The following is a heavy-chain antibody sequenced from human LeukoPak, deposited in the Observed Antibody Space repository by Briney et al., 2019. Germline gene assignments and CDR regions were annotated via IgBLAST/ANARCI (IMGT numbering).Heavy chain of an antibody. D-gene: IGHD5-18*01. J-gene: IGHJ4*02. CDR2: IYYSGST. CDR1: GGSISSDY. CDR3: ARYSYDSFDY. Sequence: SETLSLTCTVSGGSISSDYWSWIRQPPGKGLEWIGYIYYSGSTNYNPSLKSRVTISVDTSKNQFSLKLSSVTAADTAVYYCARYSYDSFDYWGQGTLVTVSS. V-gene: IGHV4-59*01.